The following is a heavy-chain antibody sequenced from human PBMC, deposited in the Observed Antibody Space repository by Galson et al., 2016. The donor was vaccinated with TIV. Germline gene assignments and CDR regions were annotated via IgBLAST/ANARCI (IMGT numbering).Heavy chain of an antibody. CDR3: ARAAVGNGATRHATGESFDF. CDR1: GDSVSSNSAA. CDR2: TYCRSRCYY. D-gene: IGHD1-26*01. J-gene: IGHJ3*01. V-gene: IGHV6-1*01. Sequence: CAISGDSVSSNSAAWNWIRQSPSRGLEWLGRTYCRSRCYYDYAVSVKSRITIESDTSKNQFSLQLNSVTSEDTAVYYCARAAVGNGATRHATGESFDFWGQGTKVTVSS.